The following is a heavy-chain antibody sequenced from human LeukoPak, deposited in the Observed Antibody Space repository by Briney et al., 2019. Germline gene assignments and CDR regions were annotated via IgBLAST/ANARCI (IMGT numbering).Heavy chain of an antibody. CDR1: GGTFSSYT. D-gene: IGHD5-18*01. V-gene: IGHV1-2*06. Sequence: ASAKVSCKASGGTFSSYTISWVRQAPGQGLEWMGHIDPNSGGTKYPQKFQGRVTMTRDTSTSSAYMELSSLIFDDTAVYYCARDLGYSFGSVWHKYFDYWGHGTLVTVSS. CDR2: IDPNSGGT. CDR3: ARDLGYSFGSVWHKYFDY. J-gene: IGHJ4*01.